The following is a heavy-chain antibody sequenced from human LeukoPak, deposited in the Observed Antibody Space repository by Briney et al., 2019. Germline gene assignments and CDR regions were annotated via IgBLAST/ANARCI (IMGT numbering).Heavy chain of an antibody. CDR3: ARHLRIAYFDY. V-gene: IGHV4-59*08. Sequence: SETLSLTCTVSGGSISSYYWNWIRQPPGKGLEWIGYIYYSGSTNYNPSLKSRVTISVDTSKNQFSLKLSSVTAADTAVYYCARHLRIAYFDYWGQGTLVTVSS. CDR1: GGSISSYY. CDR2: IYYSGST. D-gene: IGHD2-15*01. J-gene: IGHJ4*02.